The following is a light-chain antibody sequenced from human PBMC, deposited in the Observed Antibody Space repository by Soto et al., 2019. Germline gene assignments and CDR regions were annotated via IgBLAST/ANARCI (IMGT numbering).Light chain of an antibody. CDR2: AAS. Sequence: DIQMTQSPTALSASVGDRVTITCRASQDIRNFLAWYQQKPCKAPKLLIYAASTLQSGVPCRFSGSGAATDFTLIINSLQPEDVATYSYQKYSTVPVFGPAAQVPIK. J-gene: IGKJ3*01. V-gene: IGKV1-27*01. CDR3: QKYSTVPV. CDR1: QDIRNF.